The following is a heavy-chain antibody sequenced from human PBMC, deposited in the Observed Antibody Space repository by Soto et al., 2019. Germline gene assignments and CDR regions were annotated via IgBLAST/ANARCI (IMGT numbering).Heavy chain of an antibody. V-gene: IGHV3-33*01. CDR2: IWYDGSNK. CDR3: ARDSGGDYHNYHMDV. Sequence: QVQLVESGGGVVQPGRSLRLSCAASGFTFSTYAMHWVRQAPGKGLEWVAIIWYDGSNKNSADSVKGRFTISRDNSKNTLFLQMNSLRAEDTAVYYCARDSGGDYHNYHMDVWGKGTTVTVSS. CDR1: GFTFSTYA. D-gene: IGHD4-17*01. J-gene: IGHJ6*03.